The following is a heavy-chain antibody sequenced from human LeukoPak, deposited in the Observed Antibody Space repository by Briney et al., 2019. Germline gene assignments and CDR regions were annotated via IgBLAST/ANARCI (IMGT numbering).Heavy chain of an antibody. CDR2: IKQDGSQK. Sequence: GGSLRLSCSASGFTFSSNCMTWVRQAPGKGLKWVATIKQDGSQKYYLDSVKGRFTISRDNSKNTLYLQMNSLRAEDTAVYYCARDWTFTRFSGSHPCAFDVWGQGTMVTVSS. CDR1: GFTFSSNC. CDR3: ARDWTFTRFSGSHPCAFDV. J-gene: IGHJ3*01. V-gene: IGHV3-7*01. D-gene: IGHD3-10*01.